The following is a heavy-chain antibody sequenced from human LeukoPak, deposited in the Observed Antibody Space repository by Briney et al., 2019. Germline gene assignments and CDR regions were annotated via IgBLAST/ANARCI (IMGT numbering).Heavy chain of an antibody. CDR2: INPNSGGT. J-gene: IGHJ4*02. CDR1: GYTFTDYY. Sequence: ASVKVSCKASGYTFTDYYIHWVRQAPGQGLEWMGWINPNSGGTNDAQKFQGRVTMTRDTSISTAYIELSRLRSDDTAVYYCARVEGIQLWSYYYFDYWGQGTLVTVSS. D-gene: IGHD5-18*01. V-gene: IGHV1-2*02. CDR3: ARVEGIQLWSYYYFDY.